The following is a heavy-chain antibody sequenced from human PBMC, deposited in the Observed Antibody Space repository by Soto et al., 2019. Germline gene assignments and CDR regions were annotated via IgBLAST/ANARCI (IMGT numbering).Heavy chain of an antibody. CDR1: GGTFSSYT. J-gene: IGHJ2*01. Sequence: SVKVSCKASGGTFSSYTISWVRQAPGQGLEWMGRIIPILGIANYAQKFQGRVTITADKSTSTAYMELSSLRSEDTAVYYCARGNRITIFGVDADFDLWGRGTLVTVSS. CDR2: IIPILGIA. D-gene: IGHD3-3*01. V-gene: IGHV1-69*02. CDR3: ARGNRITIFGVDADFDL.